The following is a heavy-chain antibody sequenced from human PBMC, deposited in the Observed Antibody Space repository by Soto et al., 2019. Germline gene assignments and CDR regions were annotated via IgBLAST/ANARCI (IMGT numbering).Heavy chain of an antibody. J-gene: IGHJ6*02. CDR1: GCTFSSYA. V-gene: IGHV1-69*01. Sequence: QVQLVQSGSSVKKPGSSVTVSCKASGCTFSSYAISWVRQAPGQGLEWMGGIIPIFNATPYAQKFQCSVTITADESTSTAYMELSSLRSEDTAVYYCAREYFDSEIYYGMDVWGQWTTVTVSS. D-gene: IGHD3-3*01. CDR3: AREYFDSEIYYGMDV. CDR2: IIPIFNAT.